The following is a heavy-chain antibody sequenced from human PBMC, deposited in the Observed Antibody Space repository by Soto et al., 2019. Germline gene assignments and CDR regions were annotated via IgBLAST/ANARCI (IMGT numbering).Heavy chain of an antibody. Sequence: PGGSLRLSCSASGFTFSSYAMHWVRQAPGKGLEYVSAISSNGGSTYYADSVKGRFTISRDNSKNTLYLQMSSLRAEDTAVYYCVKASYYYYGMDVWGKRTTVPVSS. J-gene: IGHJ6*04. V-gene: IGHV3-64D*08. CDR2: ISSNGGST. CDR1: GFTFSSYA. CDR3: VKASYYYYGMDV.